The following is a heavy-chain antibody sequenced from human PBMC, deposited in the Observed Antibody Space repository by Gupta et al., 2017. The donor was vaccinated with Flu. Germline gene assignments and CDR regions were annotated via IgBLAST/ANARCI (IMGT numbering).Heavy chain of an antibody. Sequence: QVQLVQSGSDVKKPGSSVRLSCTASGVSFGGFAISWVRQAPGQGLEWRGVLVPMYRDSNYEQKVRGGVTLTGNFSTNTAYRALSALTSEDTAGYVVAHFPPPRGRAGNGIGDWGQGSLVTVSS. CDR2: LVPMYRDS. J-gene: IGHJ4*02. CDR3: AHFPPPRGRAGNGIGD. V-gene: IGHV1-69*01. D-gene: IGHD3-3*02. CDR1: GVSFGGFA.